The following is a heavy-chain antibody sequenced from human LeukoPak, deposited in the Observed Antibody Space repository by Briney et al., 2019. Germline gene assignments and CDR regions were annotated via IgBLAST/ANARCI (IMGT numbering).Heavy chain of an antibody. CDR1: GDSVSSNRAA. V-gene: IGHV6-1*01. CDR2: TYYRSKWFY. J-gene: IGHJ4*02. Sequence: SQTLSLTCAISGDSVSSNRAAWTWVRQSPSRGLEWLGRTYYRSKWFYDYALSVEGRITITPDTSKNQFFLQLNSVTPDDTAVYYCVSDIASTGGYFDYWGQGTLVSVSS. D-gene: IGHD2-8*02. CDR3: VSDIASTGGYFDY.